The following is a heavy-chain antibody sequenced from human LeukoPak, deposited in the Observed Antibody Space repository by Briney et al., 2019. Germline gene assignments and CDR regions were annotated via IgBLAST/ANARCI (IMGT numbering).Heavy chain of an antibody. V-gene: IGHV3-30*04. CDR1: GFPFSSYA. J-gene: IGHJ4*02. D-gene: IGHD2-2*01. CDR2: ISYDGSNK. Sequence: GGSLPLSCVASGFPFSSYAMHWVRLAPGKGLEGVAVISYDGSNKYYADSVEGRFTISRDNSKNTLYLQMNSLRAEDTAVYYCARDGVRYCSSTSCYGGVIDYWGQGTLVTVSS. CDR3: ARDGVRYCSSTSCYGGVIDY.